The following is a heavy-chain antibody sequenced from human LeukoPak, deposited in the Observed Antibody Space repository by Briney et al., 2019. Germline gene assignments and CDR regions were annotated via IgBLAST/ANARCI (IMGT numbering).Heavy chain of an antibody. V-gene: IGHV3-11*01. CDR1: GVSFSDYY. CDR3: ARGRSTKNY. Sequence: LSLTCAVYGVSFSDYYMSWIRQAPGKGLEWVSYISNGGSSIDYADSVKGRFTISRDNAKNSLYLQMNSLRVEDTAVYYCARGRSTKNYWGQGTLVTVSS. CDR2: ISNGGSSI. J-gene: IGHJ4*02. D-gene: IGHD2-8*01.